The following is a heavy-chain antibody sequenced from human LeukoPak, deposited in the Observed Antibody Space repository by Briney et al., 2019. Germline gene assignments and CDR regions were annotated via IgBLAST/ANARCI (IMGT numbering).Heavy chain of an antibody. Sequence: SETLSLTCAVSDDSFSSHYWTWIRQPPGKGLEWVGYISYIGSTNYNPSLKSRATISIDTSKNQFSLKLTSVTAADTAVYYCARDLITVTKGFDIWGQGTMVSVSS. D-gene: IGHD4-17*01. V-gene: IGHV4-59*11. CDR2: ISYIGST. CDR1: DDSFSSHY. CDR3: ARDLITVTKGFDI. J-gene: IGHJ3*02.